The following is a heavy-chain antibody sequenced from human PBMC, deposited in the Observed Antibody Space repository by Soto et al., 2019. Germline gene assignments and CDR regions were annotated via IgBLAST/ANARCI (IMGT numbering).Heavy chain of an antibody. CDR3: ARGDSTDCSNGVCSFFYHHDMDV. J-gene: IGHJ6*02. CDR2: INPKSGGT. D-gene: IGHD2-8*01. Sequence: ASAKVSCKASGYSFTDYHIHWVRQAPGQGLEWLGRINPKSGGTSTAQKFQGWVTMTTDTSISTASMELTRLTSDDTAIYYCARGDSTDCSNGVCSFFYHHDMDVWGQGTTVTVSS. CDR1: GYSFTDYH. V-gene: IGHV1-2*04.